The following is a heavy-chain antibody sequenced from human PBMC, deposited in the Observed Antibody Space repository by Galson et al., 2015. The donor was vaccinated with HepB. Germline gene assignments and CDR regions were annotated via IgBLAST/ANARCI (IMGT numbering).Heavy chain of an antibody. CDR1: GYTFTSYA. D-gene: IGHD3-22*01. V-gene: IGHV1-3*01. J-gene: IGHJ4*02. CDR3: ARVRLHYYDSSGSRYFDY. Sequence: SVKVSCKASGYTFTSYAMHWVRQAPGQRLEWMGWINAGNGNTKYSQKFQGRVTITRDTSASTAYMELSSLRSEDTAVYYCARVRLHYYDSSGSRYFDYWGQGTLVTVSS. CDR2: INAGNGNT.